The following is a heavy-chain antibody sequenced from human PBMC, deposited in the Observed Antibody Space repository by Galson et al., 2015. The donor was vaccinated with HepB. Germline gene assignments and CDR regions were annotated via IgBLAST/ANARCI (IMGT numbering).Heavy chain of an antibody. CDR1: GYTFTSYA. D-gene: IGHD6-19*01. CDR3: ARDHRLAVAGTSPGIYFDY. J-gene: IGHJ4*02. Sequence: SVKVSCKASGYTFTSYAMHWVRQAPGQRLEWMGWINAGNGNTKYSQKFQGRVTITRDTSASTAYMELSSLRSEDTAVYYCARDHRLAVAGTSPGIYFDYWGQGTLVTVSS. V-gene: IGHV1-3*01. CDR2: INAGNGNT.